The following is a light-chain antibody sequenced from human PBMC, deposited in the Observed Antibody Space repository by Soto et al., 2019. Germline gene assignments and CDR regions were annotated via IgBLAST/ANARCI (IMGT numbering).Light chain of an antibody. Sequence: DIPMTQSPSSLSTSVRDRVTITCRASQNIDSYLNWFQQKPGKAPKLLIYAASNLQSGVPSRFSGSGSGTHFTLTISSLQPEDFATYYCQQIYTTPYTFGQGTNLDIK. CDR1: QNIDSY. CDR3: QQIYTTPYT. CDR2: AAS. V-gene: IGKV1-39*01. J-gene: IGKJ2*01.